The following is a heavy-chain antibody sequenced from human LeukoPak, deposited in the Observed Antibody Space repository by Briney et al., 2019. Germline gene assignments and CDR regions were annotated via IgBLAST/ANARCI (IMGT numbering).Heavy chain of an antibody. J-gene: IGHJ4*02. CDR1: GSTFSTYW. D-gene: IGHD6-13*01. Sequence: LTGGSLRLSCAVSGSTFSTYWMTWVRQAPGKGLEWVANINQDGSEKHYVDSVKGRFTISRDNAKNSLYLQMNSLRAEDTAVYYCARADRWQQLVPNFDYWGQGTLVTVSS. V-gene: IGHV3-7*01. CDR3: ARADRWQQLVPNFDY. CDR2: INQDGSEK.